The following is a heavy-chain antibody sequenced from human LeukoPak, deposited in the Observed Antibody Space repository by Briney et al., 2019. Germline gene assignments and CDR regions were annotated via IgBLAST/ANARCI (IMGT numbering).Heavy chain of an antibody. CDR1: GFAFSSYS. J-gene: IGHJ3*02. CDR3: ARTAATVVTALRVFDI. D-gene: IGHD4-23*01. CDR2: ISSSSSYI. Sequence: WGSLRLSCAASGFAFSSYSMNWVRQAPGKGLEWVSSISSSSSYIYYADSVKGRFTISRDNAKNSLYLQMNSLRAEDTAVYYCARTAATVVTALRVFDIWGQGTMVTVSS. V-gene: IGHV3-21*01.